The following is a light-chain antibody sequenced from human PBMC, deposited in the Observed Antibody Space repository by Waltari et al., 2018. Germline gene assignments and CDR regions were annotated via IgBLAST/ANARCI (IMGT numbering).Light chain of an antibody. CDR2: QVS. CDR3: LQGTHWPPT. J-gene: IGKJ3*01. Sequence: DVFMTQSPLSLPVTLGQPASISCRSNQTLVPSDGKTYLNWLQQRPGQSPRRLIYQVSKRDSGVPERFSGSGSGTDFTLKISRVEAEDVGIYYCLQGTHWPPTFGPGTTVDF. CDR1: QTLVPSDGKTY. V-gene: IGKV2-30*02.